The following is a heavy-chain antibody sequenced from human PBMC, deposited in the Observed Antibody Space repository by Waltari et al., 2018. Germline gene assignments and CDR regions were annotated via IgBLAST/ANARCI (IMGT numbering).Heavy chain of an antibody. Sequence: QVQLVQSGPEVKQPGASVKVSCQASGYTFTAYIITWVRQAPGKGLEWMGWISDYDGNINYAQKVQDRVTMTTDTSATTAYMELRSLRSDDAAVYYCARRRRIAVTDSEAFYFDYWGQGTLVTVSS. CDR1: GYTFTAYI. J-gene: IGHJ4*02. D-gene: IGHD6-19*01. V-gene: IGHV1-18*04. CDR2: ISDYDGNI. CDR3: ARRRRIAVTDSEAFYFDY.